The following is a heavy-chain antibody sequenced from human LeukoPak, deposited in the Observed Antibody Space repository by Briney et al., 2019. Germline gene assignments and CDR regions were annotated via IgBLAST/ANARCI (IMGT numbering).Heavy chain of an antibody. J-gene: IGHJ5*02. D-gene: IGHD3-10*01. V-gene: IGHV1-8*02. CDR3: ARARRLLWFGELLYLWFDP. Sequence: ASVKVSCKASGYTFTGHYIHWVRQAPGQGLEWMGWMNPNSGNTGYAQKFQGRVTMTRNTSITTAYMELRSLRSEDTAVYYCARARRLLWFGELLYLWFDPWGQGTLVTVSS. CDR1: GYTFTGHY. CDR2: MNPNSGNT.